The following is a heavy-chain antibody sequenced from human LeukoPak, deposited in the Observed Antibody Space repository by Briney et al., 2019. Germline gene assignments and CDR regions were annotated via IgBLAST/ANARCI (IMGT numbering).Heavy chain of an antibody. J-gene: IGHJ4*02. CDR2: FSGSGGST. V-gene: IGHV3-23*01. Sequence: GGSLRLSCAASGFTFTSYAMSWVRQAPGEGREWVSAFSGSGGSTYYADSVKGRFTISRDNSKNTLYLQMNSLRAEDTAVYYCAKGPAGHYYGSGSYYNGFDYWGQGTLVTVSS. D-gene: IGHD3-10*01. CDR1: GFTFTSYA. CDR3: AKGPAGHYYGSGSYYNGFDY.